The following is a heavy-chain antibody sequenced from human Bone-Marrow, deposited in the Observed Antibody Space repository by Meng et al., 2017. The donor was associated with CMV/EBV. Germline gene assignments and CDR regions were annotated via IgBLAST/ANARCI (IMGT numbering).Heavy chain of an antibody. CDR1: GFTVSSNY. CDR2: IYSGGST. CDR3: ASGVFYYYGMDV. D-gene: IGHD3-10*01. J-gene: IGHJ6*01. V-gene: IGHV3-53*01. Sequence: GESLKISCAASGFTVSSNYMSWVRQAPGKGLEWVSVIYSGGSTYYADSVKGRFTISRDNSKNTLYLQMNSLRAEDTAVYYCASGVFYYYGMDVWGQGTTVTGSS.